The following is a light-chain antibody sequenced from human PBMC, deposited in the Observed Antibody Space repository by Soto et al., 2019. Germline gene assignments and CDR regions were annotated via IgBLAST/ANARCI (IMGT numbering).Light chain of an antibody. CDR2: ATS. Sequence: DIQMTQSPSFLSASVGDRVTITCQASRGISSYLAWYQQKPGKAPELLIYATSTLQSGVPSRFSGSGSGTDFTLTISCLQSEDFATYYCQQYYSFPPVFGQGTRLEIK. V-gene: IGKV1-9*01. J-gene: IGKJ5*01. CDR1: RGISSY. CDR3: QQYYSFPPV.